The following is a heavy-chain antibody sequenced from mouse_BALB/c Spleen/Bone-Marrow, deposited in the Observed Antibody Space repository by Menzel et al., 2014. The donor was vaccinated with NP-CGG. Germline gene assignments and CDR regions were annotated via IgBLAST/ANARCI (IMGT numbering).Heavy chain of an antibody. J-gene: IGHJ2*01. Sequence: VQLQQSGAELVKPGASVKLSCKASGYTFTSYWMHWVKQRPGQGLEWIGEMDPNTGRTDYNKKFKSQVSLTVDKSSSTSYMHLSSLTSEDSAVYYCARINGYDYWGQDTTLAVSS. CDR3: ARINGYDY. D-gene: IGHD2-2*01. CDR2: MDPNTGRT. CDR1: GYTFTSYW. V-gene: IGHV1S81*02.